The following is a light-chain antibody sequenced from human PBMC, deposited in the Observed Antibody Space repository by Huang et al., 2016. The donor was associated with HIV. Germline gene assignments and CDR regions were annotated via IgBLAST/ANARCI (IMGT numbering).Light chain of an antibody. V-gene: IGKV1-39*01. Sequence: DIQMTQSPPSLSASLGDRVTITCRASQSITTYLNWYRQKPGEAPELLIHATSTLQNGVPSMFSGGGSGTDFTLTITNLQPEDVASYYCQQSYNLPYTFGRGTKVDIK. CDR2: ATS. CDR1: QSITTY. J-gene: IGKJ2*01. CDR3: QQSYNLPYT.